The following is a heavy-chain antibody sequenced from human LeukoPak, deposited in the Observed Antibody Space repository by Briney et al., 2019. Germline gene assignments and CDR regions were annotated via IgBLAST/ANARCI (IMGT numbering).Heavy chain of an antibody. J-gene: IGHJ4*02. CDR1: GFTFSSYS. Sequence: GGSLRLSCAASGFTFSSYSMNWVRQAPGKGLEWVSSTSSSSSYIYYADSVKGRFTISRDNAKNSLYLQMNSLRAEDTAVYYCARDGISQWLPDYWGQGTLVTVSS. CDR3: ARDGISQWLPDY. V-gene: IGHV3-21*01. D-gene: IGHD6-19*01. CDR2: TSSSSSYI.